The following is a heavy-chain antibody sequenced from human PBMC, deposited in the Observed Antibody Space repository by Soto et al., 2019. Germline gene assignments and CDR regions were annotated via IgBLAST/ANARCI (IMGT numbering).Heavy chain of an antibody. J-gene: IGHJ6*02. D-gene: IGHD2-2*02. CDR2: ISTYNGNT. CDR3: ARDGFCSSTSCYTRVDYSYYYGMDG. Sequence: ASVKVSCKTSGYTFTSNGISWVRRAPGQGLEWMGWISTYNGNTNYAQKFQGRVTMTTDTSTSTASMELRSLRSDDTAVYYCARDGFCSSTSCYTRVDYSYYYGMDGWGQGTTVT. V-gene: IGHV1-18*04. CDR1: GYTFTSNG.